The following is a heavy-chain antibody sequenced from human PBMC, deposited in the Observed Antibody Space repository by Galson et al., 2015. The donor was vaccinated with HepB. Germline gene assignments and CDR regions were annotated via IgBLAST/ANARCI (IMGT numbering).Heavy chain of an antibody. D-gene: IGHD1-26*01. Sequence: SLRLSCAASGFTFSSYGMHWVRQAPGKGLEWVAVIWYDGSNKYYADSVKGRFTISRDNSKNTLYLQMNSLRAEDTAVYYCAKGAAGTATIDYWGQGTLVTVSS. V-gene: IGHV3-33*06. J-gene: IGHJ4*02. CDR2: IWYDGSNK. CDR1: GFTFSSYG. CDR3: AKGAAGTATIDY.